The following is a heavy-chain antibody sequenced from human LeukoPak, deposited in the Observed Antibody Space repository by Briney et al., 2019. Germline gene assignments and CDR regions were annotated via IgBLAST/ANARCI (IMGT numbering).Heavy chain of an antibody. Sequence: SETLSLTCTVSGGSISSHYGSWIRQPPGKGLEWIGYIYYSGSTNYNPSLKSRVTISVDTSKNQFSLKLSSVTAADTAVYYCARVRYYYGSGSYFPPKYYYYMDVWGKGTTVTVSS. CDR2: IYYSGST. CDR1: GGSISSHY. V-gene: IGHV4-59*11. D-gene: IGHD3-10*01. J-gene: IGHJ6*03. CDR3: ARVRYYYGSGSYFPPKYYYYMDV.